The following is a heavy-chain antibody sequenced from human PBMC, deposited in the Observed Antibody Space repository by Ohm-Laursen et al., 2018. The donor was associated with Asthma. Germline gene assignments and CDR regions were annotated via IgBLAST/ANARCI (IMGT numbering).Heavy chain of an antibody. CDR2: ITASGGTT. D-gene: IGHD4-17*01. Sequence: GSLRLSCSASGFTFSIYSMHWVRQAPGKGLEWVSGITASGGTTYYADSVEGRFTISRDNSKNTMYLQMNSLRAEDTAVYYCAKDLGTVTKGYFDYWGQGTLVTVSS. V-gene: IGHV3-23*01. J-gene: IGHJ4*02. CDR1: GFTFSIYS. CDR3: AKDLGTVTKGYFDY.